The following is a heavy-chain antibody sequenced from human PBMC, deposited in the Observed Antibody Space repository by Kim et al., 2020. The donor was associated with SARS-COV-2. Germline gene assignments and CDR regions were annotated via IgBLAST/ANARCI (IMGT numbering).Heavy chain of an antibody. J-gene: IGHJ6*02. V-gene: IGHV1-46*01. D-gene: IGHD6-6*01. CDR1: GYTFTSYY. Sequence: ASVKVSCKASGYTFTSYYMHWVRQAPGQGLEWMGIINPSGGSTSYAQKFQGRVTMTRDTSTSTVYMELSSLRSEDTAVYYCAREGGPSQLVTDYYYYGMDVWGQGTTVTVSS. CDR3: AREGGPSQLVTDYYYYGMDV. CDR2: INPSGGST.